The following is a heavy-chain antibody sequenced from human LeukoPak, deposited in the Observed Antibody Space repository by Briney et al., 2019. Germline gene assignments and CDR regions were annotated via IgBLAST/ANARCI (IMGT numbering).Heavy chain of an antibody. D-gene: IGHD2-15*01. CDR2: INPNSGGT. V-gene: IGHV1-2*02. Sequence: ASVKVSCKASGYTFTGNYIHWVRQAPGQGLEWMGLINPNSGGTDYAQNFQGRVSMTRDTSISTAYMELSSLRSEDTAVYYCARTHQSYCSGGSCYSGNWFDPWGQGTLVTVSS. J-gene: IGHJ5*02. CDR3: ARTHQSYCSGGSCYSGNWFDP. CDR1: GYTFTGNY.